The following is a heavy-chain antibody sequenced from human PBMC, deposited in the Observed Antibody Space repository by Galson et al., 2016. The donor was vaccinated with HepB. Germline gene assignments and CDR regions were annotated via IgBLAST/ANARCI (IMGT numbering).Heavy chain of an antibody. Sequence: QSGAEVKKPGESLRISCKGSGYTFTNYWIVWVRQMPGQGLEWMGSVYPDDSDTAYNPAFQGQVSISVDKSTTTAHLQWSSLEASDTAIYYCARRAREGGSDYQYCGLDVWGQGTTVTVSS. V-gene: IGHV5-51*03. D-gene: IGHD2-15*01. CDR3: ARRAREGGSDYQYCGLDV. J-gene: IGHJ6*02. CDR2: VYPDDSDT. CDR1: GYTFTNYW.